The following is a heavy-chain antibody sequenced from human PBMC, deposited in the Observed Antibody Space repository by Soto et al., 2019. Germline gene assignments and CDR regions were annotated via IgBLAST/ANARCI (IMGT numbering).Heavy chain of an antibody. V-gene: IGHV1-46*01. CDR2: INPAGGTT. D-gene: IGHD2-21*02. J-gene: IGHJ4*02. Sequence: QVQLVQSGAEVKKPGASVRISCRASGYSFTSTYVHWVRQAPGQGPEWMGIINPAGGTTYYAQKFQGRLTITSDTSADTVFMDLNVLTSEDTAVYFCALKVVTYYDNWGQGTLAHRLL. CDR1: GYSFTSTY. CDR3: ALKVVTYYDN.